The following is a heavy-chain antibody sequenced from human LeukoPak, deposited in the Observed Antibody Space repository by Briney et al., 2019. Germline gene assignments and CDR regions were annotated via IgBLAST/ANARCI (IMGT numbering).Heavy chain of an antibody. V-gene: IGHV3-30-3*01. CDR2: ISYDGSNK. D-gene: IGHD4-17*01. CDR3: ARDSYGDHGLLDY. CDR1: GFTFSSYA. J-gene: IGHJ4*02. Sequence: PGGSLRLSCAASGFTFSSYAMHWVRQAPGKGLEWVAVISYDGSNKYYADSVKGRFTISRDNSKNTLYLQMNSLRAEDTAVYYCARDSYGDHGLLDYWGQGTLVTVSS.